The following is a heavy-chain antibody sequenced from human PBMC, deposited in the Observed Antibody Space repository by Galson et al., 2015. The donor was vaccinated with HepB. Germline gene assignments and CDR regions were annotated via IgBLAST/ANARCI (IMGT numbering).Heavy chain of an antibody. D-gene: IGHD2-15*01. V-gene: IGHV5-51*03. CDR2: IYPGDSDT. CDR3: ARLWFFSGRSCSNEAFDL. Sequence: QSGAEVKKPGESLKISCKGSGYSFTSYWIGWVRQMPGKGLEWMGIIYPGDSDTRYSPSFQGQVTISADKSISTAYLQWSSLKASVDALYSCARLWFFSGRSCSNEAFDLWGQGTMVTVS. J-gene: IGHJ3*01. CDR1: GYSFTSYW.